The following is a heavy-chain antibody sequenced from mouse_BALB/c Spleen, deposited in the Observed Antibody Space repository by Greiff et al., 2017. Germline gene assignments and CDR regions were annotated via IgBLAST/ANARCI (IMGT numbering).Heavy chain of an antibody. V-gene: IGHV5-6-5*01. CDR3: ARWGNYDYAMDY. D-gene: IGHD2-1*01. Sequence: EVKLMESGGGLVKPGGSLKLSCAASGFTFSSYAMSWVRQTPEKRLEWVASISSGGSTYYPDSVKGRFTISRDNARNILYLQMSSLRSEDTAMYYCARWGNYDYAMDYWGQGTSVTVSS. J-gene: IGHJ4*01. CDR1: GFTFSSYA. CDR2: ISSGGST.